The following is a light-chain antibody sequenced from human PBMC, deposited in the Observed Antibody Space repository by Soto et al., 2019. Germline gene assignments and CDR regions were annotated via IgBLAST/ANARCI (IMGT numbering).Light chain of an antibody. CDR2: KAS. CDR3: QQYNSYPWT. V-gene: IGKV1-5*03. J-gene: IGKJ1*01. CDR1: QTISSW. Sequence: MTQSPVTLSVSPWERATLSCRASQTISSWLAWYQQKPGKAPKLLIHKASTLESGVPSRFSGSGSGAEFSLTISSLQPDDFATYYCQQYNSYPWTFGQGTKVDIK.